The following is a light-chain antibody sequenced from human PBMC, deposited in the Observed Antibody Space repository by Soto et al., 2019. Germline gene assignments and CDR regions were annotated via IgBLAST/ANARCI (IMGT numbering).Light chain of an antibody. CDR2: AAS. Sequence: IQMTQSPTCLSASVGDRVTITCRASQDIRNFVAWYQQKPGKAPKLLIYAASTLQSGVPSRFSGSGSGTDFTLTINSLQPEDVATYSCQKYSSVPVFGPGTKVEIK. J-gene: IGKJ3*01. V-gene: IGKV1-27*01. CDR1: QDIRNF. CDR3: QKYSSVPV.